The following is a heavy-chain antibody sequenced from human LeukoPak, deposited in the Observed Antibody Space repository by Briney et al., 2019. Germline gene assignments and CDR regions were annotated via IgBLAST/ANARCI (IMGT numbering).Heavy chain of an antibody. D-gene: IGHD3-10*01. Sequence: ASVKVPCKASGYTFTVYYMHWVRQAPGQGLEWMGWINPNSGGTNYAQKFQGRVTMTRDTSISTAYMELSRLRSDDTAVYYCARGRFGDYYYGMDVWGQGTTVTVSS. CDR2: INPNSGGT. J-gene: IGHJ6*02. V-gene: IGHV1-2*02. CDR3: ARGRFGDYYYGMDV. CDR1: GYTFTVYY.